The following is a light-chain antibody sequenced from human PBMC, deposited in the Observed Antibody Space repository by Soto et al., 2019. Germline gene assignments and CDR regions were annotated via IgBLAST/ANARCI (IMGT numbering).Light chain of an antibody. V-gene: IGLV1-44*01. CDR1: SSDIESHT. Sequence: QLVLTQPPSASGTPGQRITISCSGSSSDIESHTVNWYQQVPGKAPKLLIYSSNQRPSGVPDRFSGSRSGTSASLAISGLQSEDEADYYCASWDDNLNGPVFGGGTKLTVL. CDR3: ASWDDNLNGPV. J-gene: IGLJ3*02. CDR2: SSN.